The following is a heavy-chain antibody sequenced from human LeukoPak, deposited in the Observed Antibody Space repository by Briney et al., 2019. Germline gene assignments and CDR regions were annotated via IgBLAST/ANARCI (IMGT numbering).Heavy chain of an antibody. Sequence: PSETLSLTCGVYGASSSNYYWNWIRQPPGKGLEWIGETTHDGRTNYSPSLRGRATVSGDTSKGQFSLKLYSVTAADTAVYYCAPIYGDFSDFDYWGLGTLVTVSS. D-gene: IGHD2-21*02. V-gene: IGHV4-34*01. CDR2: TTHDGRT. J-gene: IGHJ4*02. CDR1: GASSSNYY. CDR3: APIYGDFSDFDY.